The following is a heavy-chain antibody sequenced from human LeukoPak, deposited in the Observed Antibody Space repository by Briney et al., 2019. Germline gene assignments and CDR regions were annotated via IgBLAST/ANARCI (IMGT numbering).Heavy chain of an antibody. V-gene: IGHV4-31*03. Sequence: SETLSLTCTVSGGSISSGGYYWSWIRQHPGKGLEWIVYIYYSGSTYYNPSLKSRVTISVDTSKNQFSLKLSSVTAADTAVYYCARVGKNFTIFGVVTHFGYWGQGTLVTVSS. CDR1: GGSISSGGYY. CDR3: ARVGKNFTIFGVVTHFGY. J-gene: IGHJ4*02. D-gene: IGHD3-3*01. CDR2: IYYSGST.